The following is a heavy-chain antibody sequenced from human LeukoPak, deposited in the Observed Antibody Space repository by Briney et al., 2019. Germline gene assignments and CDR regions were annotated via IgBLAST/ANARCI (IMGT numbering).Heavy chain of an antibody. D-gene: IGHD3-3*01. CDR1: GFTFSTYA. CDR3: ARSPGFLGSPTLFDP. CDR2: ISGSGDST. Sequence: PGGSLRLSCAASGFTFSTYAVNWVRQAPGKGLEWVSTISGSGDSTYYADSVKGRFTISRDNSKDTLYLQMNSLRAEDTAVYYCARSPGFLGSPTLFDPWGQGTLVTVSS. J-gene: IGHJ5*02. V-gene: IGHV3-23*01.